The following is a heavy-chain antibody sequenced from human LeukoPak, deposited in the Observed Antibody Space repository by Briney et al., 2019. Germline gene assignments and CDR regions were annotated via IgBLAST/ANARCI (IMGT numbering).Heavy chain of an antibody. J-gene: IGHJ6*02. CDR1: GGSISSYY. D-gene: IGHD3-10*01. CDR3: ARLGRRSLYGMDV. V-gene: IGHV4-59*08. Sequence: SETLSLTCTVSGGSISSYYWSWIRQPPGKGLEWIGYIYYSGSTNYNPSLKSRVTISVDTSKNQFSLKLSSVTAADTVVYYCARLGRRSLYGMDVWGQGTTVTVSS. CDR2: IYYSGST.